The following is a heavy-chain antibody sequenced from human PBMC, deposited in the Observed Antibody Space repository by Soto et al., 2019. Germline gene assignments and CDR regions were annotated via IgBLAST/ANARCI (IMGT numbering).Heavy chain of an antibody. CDR1: GFSVNKYY. CDR2: LYGAGTT. D-gene: IGHD5-12*01. Sequence: PGGSLRLSCAASGFSVNKYYMTWVRQAPGKGLEWVSALYGAGTTYYADSVKGRFSISSDKSKNTLYLQMNSLRVEDTAVYYCARDPKRRDGYNFDSWGRGALVTVSS. J-gene: IGHJ4*02. CDR3: ARDPKRRDGYNFDS. V-gene: IGHV3-53*01.